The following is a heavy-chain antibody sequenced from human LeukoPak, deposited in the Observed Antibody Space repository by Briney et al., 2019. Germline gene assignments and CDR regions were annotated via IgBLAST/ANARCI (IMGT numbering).Heavy chain of an antibody. CDR3: ATLGVTIFGADRDY. J-gene: IGHJ4*02. Sequence: ASVKVSCKASGGTFSSYAISWVRQAPGQGLEWMGGIIPIFGTANYAQKFQGRVTITADESTSTAYMELSSLRSEDTAVYYCATLGVTIFGADRDYWGQGTLVTVSS. CDR1: GGTFSSYA. V-gene: IGHV1-69*01. CDR2: IIPIFGTA. D-gene: IGHD3-3*01.